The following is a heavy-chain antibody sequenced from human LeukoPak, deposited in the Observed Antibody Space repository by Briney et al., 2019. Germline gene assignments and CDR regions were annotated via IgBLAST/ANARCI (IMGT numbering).Heavy chain of an antibody. Sequence: ASVKVSCKASGYTFTGYYMHWVRQAPGQGLEWMGGIIPIFGIANYAQKFQGRVTITADKSTSTAYMELSSLRSEDTAVYYCASAPVEMATIPYYYYMDVWGKGTTVTVSS. CDR1: GYTFTGYY. CDR2: IIPIFGIA. J-gene: IGHJ6*03. CDR3: ASAPVEMATIPYYYYMDV. D-gene: IGHD5-24*01. V-gene: IGHV1-69*10.